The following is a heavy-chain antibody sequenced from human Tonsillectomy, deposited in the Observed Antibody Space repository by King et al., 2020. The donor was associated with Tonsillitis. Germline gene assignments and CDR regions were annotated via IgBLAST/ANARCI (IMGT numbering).Heavy chain of an antibody. Sequence: VQLVESGAEVKKPGSSVKVSCKASGGTFSSYTISWVRQAPGQGLEWMGGIIPMYGITHYAQKFQGRVTIIADESTSTAYMELSSLRSDDTAVYYCARGYCSGGSCYNNPHYYYSYMDVWGKGTTVTVSS. J-gene: IGHJ6*03. V-gene: IGHV1-69*01. CDR1: GGTFSSYT. CDR2: IIPMYGIT. D-gene: IGHD2-15*01. CDR3: ARGYCSGGSCYNNPHYYYSYMDV.